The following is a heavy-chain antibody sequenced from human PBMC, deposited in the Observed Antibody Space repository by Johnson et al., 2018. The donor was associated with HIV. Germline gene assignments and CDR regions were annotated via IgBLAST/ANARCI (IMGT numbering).Heavy chain of an antibody. V-gene: IGHV3-13*01. CDR1: GFTFSSYD. D-gene: IGHD3-22*01. J-gene: IGHJ3*02. Sequence: EQLVESGGGLVKPGGSLRLSCAASGFTFSSYDMHWVRQATGKGLEWVSAIGTAGDTYYPGSVKGRFTISRENAKNSLYLQMNTLRAEDTALYYCARVVTMIVVDGGIEAFDIWGQGTMVTVSS. CDR3: ARVVTMIVVDGGIEAFDI. CDR2: IGTAGDT.